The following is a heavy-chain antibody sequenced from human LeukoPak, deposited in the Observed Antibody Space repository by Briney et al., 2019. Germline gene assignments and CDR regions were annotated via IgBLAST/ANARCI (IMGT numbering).Heavy chain of an antibody. CDR1: GFTFSSYS. J-gene: IGHJ4*02. V-gene: IGHV3-21*01. CDR3: ARDPPANYYGSGSSYFDY. D-gene: IGHD3-10*01. Sequence: GGPLRLSCAASGFTFSSYSMNWVRQAPGKGLEWVSSISSSSSYIYYADSVKGRFTISRDNAKNSLYLQMNSLRAEDTAVYYCARDPPANYYGSGSSYFDYWGQGTLVTVSS. CDR2: ISSSSSYI.